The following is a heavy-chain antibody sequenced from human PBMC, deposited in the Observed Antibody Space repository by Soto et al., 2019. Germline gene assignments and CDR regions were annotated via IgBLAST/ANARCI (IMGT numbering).Heavy chain of an antibody. CDR1: GFTFSSYW. D-gene: IGHD6-13*01. CDR2: INSDGSST. Sequence: EVQLVESGGGLVQPGGSPRLSCAAYGFTFSSYWMHWVRQAPGKGLVWVSSINSDGSSTTYADSVKGRFTISRDNAKNTVYLQRNRLRAEDTAVYYCASKHSSRAFDYWGQGTLVTVSS. J-gene: IGHJ4*02. V-gene: IGHV3-74*01. CDR3: ASKHSSRAFDY.